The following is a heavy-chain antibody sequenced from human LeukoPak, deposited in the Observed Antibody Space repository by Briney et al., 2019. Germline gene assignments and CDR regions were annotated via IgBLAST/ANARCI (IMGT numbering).Heavy chain of an antibody. CDR3: AREVAGYDILTGYLGLYFDY. J-gene: IGHJ4*02. CDR2: IYTSGST. CDR1: GGSISSYY. V-gene: IGHV4-4*07. Sequence: SETLSLTCTVSGGSISSYYWSWIRQPAGKGLEWIGRIYTSGSTNYNPSLKSRVTMSVDTSKNQFSLKLSSVTAADTAVYYCAREVAGYDILTGYLGLYFDYWGQGTLVTVSS. D-gene: IGHD3-9*01.